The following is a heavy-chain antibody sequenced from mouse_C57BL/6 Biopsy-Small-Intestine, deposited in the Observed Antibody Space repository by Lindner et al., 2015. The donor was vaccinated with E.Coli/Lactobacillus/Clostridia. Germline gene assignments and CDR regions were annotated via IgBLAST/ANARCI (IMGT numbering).Heavy chain of an antibody. CDR1: GYAFTNYL. V-gene: IGHV1-54*01. CDR2: INPGSGGT. CDR3: ASSGDLDV. Sequence: VQLQESGAELVRPGTSVKVSCKASGYAFTNYLIEWVKQRPGQGLEWIGVINPGSGGTNYNEKFKGKATLTADKSSSTAYMQPSSLTSEDSAVYFCASSGDLDVWGTGTTVTVSS. J-gene: IGHJ1*03.